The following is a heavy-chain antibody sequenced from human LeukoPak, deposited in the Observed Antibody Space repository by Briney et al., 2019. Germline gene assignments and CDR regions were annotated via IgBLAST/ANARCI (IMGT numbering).Heavy chain of an antibody. CDR1: GGTLSSYA. V-gene: IGHV1-69*06. CDR3: ARDRGYSGYDYTYFDY. D-gene: IGHD5-12*01. Sequence: GASVKVSCKASGGTLSSYAISWVRQAPGQGLEWMGGIIPIFGTANYAQKFQGRVTITAGKSTSTAYMELSSLRSEDTAVYYCARDRGYSGYDYTYFDYWGQGTLVTVSS. J-gene: IGHJ4*02. CDR2: IIPIFGTA.